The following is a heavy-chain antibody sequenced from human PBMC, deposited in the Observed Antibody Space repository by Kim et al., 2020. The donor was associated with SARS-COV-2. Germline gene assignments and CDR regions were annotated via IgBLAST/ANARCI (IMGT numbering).Heavy chain of an antibody. CDR1: GGSISSYY. CDR3: ARDFWYGPYYYSMDV. D-gene: IGHD6-13*01. J-gene: IGHJ6*02. CDR2: IYYSGST. Sequence: SETLSLTCTVSGGSISSYYWSWIRQPPGKGLEWIGYIYYSGSTNYNPSLKSRVTISVDTSKNQFSLKLSSVTAADTAVYYCARDFWYGPYYYSMDVWGQGTTVTVSS. V-gene: IGHV4-59*01.